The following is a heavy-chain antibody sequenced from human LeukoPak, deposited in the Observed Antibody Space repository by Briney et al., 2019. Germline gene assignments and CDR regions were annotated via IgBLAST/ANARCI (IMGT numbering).Heavy chain of an antibody. CDR2: IYSGGST. V-gene: IGHV3-53*01. Sequence: GRSLRLSCAASRFTVSSNYMSWVRQAPGKGLEWVSVIYSGGSTYYADSVKGRFTISRDNSKNTLYLQMNSLRAEDTAVYYCARGVVAATPIDYWGQGTLVTVSS. J-gene: IGHJ4*02. CDR3: ARGVVAATPIDY. D-gene: IGHD2-15*01. CDR1: RFTVSSNY.